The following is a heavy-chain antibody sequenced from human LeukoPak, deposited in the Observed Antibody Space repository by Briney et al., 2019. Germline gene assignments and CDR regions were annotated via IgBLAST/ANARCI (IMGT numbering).Heavy chain of an antibody. CDR3: ARDAELYSV. D-gene: IGHD1-26*01. Sequence: GGSLRLSCAASGFTFSSYSMNWVRQAPGKGLEWVSSISSSSSHIYYADSVKGRFTISRDNAKNSLYLQMNSLRAEDTAVYYCARDAELYSVWGQGTLVTVSS. CDR2: ISSSSSHI. V-gene: IGHV3-21*01. CDR1: GFTFSSYS. J-gene: IGHJ4*02.